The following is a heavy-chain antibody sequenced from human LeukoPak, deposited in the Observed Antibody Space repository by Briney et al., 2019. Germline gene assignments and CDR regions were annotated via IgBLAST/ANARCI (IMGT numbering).Heavy chain of an antibody. CDR3: ARANTAMVTRGYYYYYMDV. J-gene: IGHJ6*03. Sequence: GASVKVSCKASGYTFTSYGISWVRQAPGQGLEWMGWISAYNGNTNYAQKLQGRVTMTTDTSTSTAYMELSSLGSEDTAVYYCARANTAMVTRGYYYYYMDVWGKGTTVTVSS. CDR1: GYTFTSYG. CDR2: ISAYNGNT. D-gene: IGHD5-18*01. V-gene: IGHV1-18*01.